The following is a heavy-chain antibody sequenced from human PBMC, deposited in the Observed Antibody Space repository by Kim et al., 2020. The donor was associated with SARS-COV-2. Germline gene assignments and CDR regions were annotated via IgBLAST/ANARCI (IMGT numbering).Heavy chain of an antibody. CDR1: GFTFADYA. V-gene: IGHV3-9*01. CDR2: ISWNSGSI. J-gene: IGHJ6*04. D-gene: IGHD2-21*02. Sequence: GWSLRLSCAVSGFTFADYAMHWVRQAPGKGLEWVSGISWNSGSIGYADSVKGRFTISRDNAKSSLYLQMNSLRGEDTALYYCARNMWADVVTAVDVWGKGTTVIVSS. CDR3: ARNMWADVVTAVDV.